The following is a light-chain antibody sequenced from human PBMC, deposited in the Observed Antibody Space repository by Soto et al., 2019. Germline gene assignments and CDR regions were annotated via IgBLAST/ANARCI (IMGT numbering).Light chain of an antibody. CDR1: KPDIGVYDF. CDR2: EVV. J-gene: IGLJ1*01. V-gene: IGLV2-8*01. Sequence: QSALTQPPSASGSPGQAVTISCTGTKPDIGVYDFVTWYQHHPGKALRLSIYEVVQRPSGVPDRFSGSKSGNTASLTVSGLQAADEADYFCKSYAGSNTYVFGRGTKVTVL. CDR3: KSYAGSNTYV.